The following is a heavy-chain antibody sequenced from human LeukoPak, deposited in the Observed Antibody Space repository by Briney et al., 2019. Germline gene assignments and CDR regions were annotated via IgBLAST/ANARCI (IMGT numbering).Heavy chain of an antibody. CDR1: RGTFSSYA. CDR2: IIPILGIA. Sequence: VASVKVSCKASRGTFSSYAISWVRQAPGQGLEWMGRIIPILGIANYAQKFQGRVTITADKSTSTAYMELSSLRSEDTAVYYWATGLRYSYGKGPFDYWGQGTLVTVSS. J-gene: IGHJ4*02. D-gene: IGHD5-18*01. CDR3: ATGLRYSYGKGPFDY. V-gene: IGHV1-69*04.